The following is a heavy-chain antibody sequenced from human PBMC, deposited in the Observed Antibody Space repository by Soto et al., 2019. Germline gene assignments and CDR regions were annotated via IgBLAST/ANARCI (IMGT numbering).Heavy chain of an antibody. CDR3: ARWDPYAAFDY. Sequence: EVQLVESGGYLVQPGGSLRLSCAASGFTFSSHWMHWVRQAPGKGLVWVSRINTDGSSTNYADSVRGRFTNSRDNAKNTLYLQMNSLRAEDTAVYYCARWDPYAAFDYWGQGTLVTVSS. J-gene: IGHJ4*02. V-gene: IGHV3-74*01. CDR1: GFTFSSHW. CDR2: INTDGSST. D-gene: IGHD2-15*01.